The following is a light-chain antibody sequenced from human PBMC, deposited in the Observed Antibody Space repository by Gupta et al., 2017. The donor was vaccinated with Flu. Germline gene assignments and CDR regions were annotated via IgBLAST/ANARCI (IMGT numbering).Light chain of an antibody. J-gene: IGLJ2*01. Sequence: QSALTQPASVSGSPGQSITISCTGTSSDVGGYDYVSWYQQHPGKAPKLMIYDVSNRPSGVSNRFSGSKSGNTASLTISGLQAEDEADYYCNSYSSSSTLIVLGGGTQLTVL. V-gene: IGLV2-14*03. CDR2: DVS. CDR3: NSYSSSSTLIV. CDR1: SSDVGGYDY.